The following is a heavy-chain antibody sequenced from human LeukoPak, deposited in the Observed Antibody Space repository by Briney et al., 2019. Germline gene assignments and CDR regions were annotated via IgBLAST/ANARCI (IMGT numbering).Heavy chain of an antibody. CDR1: GYTFTDYW. CDR3: ARLRYSGGHFFRYFDY. Sequence: GESLKISCKSSGYTFTDYWIGWVRQMPGKGLELMAIIYPDDSDIRYSPSFQGQVTISADKSISTASLQWSSLRASDTAMYYCARLRYSGGHFFRYFDYWGQGTLVTVSS. J-gene: IGHJ4*02. V-gene: IGHV5-51*01. D-gene: IGHD1-26*01. CDR2: IYPDDSDI.